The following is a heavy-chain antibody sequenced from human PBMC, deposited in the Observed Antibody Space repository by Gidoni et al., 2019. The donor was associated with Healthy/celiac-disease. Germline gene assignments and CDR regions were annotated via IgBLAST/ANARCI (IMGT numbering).Heavy chain of an antibody. CDR1: GFTFSSYG. J-gene: IGHJ6*02. CDR2: ITYDGSNK. CDR3: AKGRGPPIYYYYGMDV. V-gene: IGHV3-30*18. Sequence: QVQLVESGGGVVQPGRSLRLSCAASGFTFSSYGMHWVRQAPGKGLEWVAVITYDGSNKYYAYSVKGRFTISRDNSKNTLYLQMNSLRAEDTAVYYWAKGRGPPIYYYYGMDVWGQGTTVTVSS.